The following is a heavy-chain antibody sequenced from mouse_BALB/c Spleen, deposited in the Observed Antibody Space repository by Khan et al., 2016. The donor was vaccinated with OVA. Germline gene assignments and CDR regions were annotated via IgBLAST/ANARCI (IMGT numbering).Heavy chain of an antibody. Sequence: QVHLQQSGPELKKPGETVKISCKASGYTFTNYGMNWVKQAPGKGLKWMGWINTYTGQPTYADDFKGRFAFSLETSASTAYLQINNLKNEDTATYFCARVGYSGTMDYWGQGTSVTVSS. CDR2: INTYTGQP. CDR1: GYTFTNYG. V-gene: IGHV9-3-1*01. CDR3: ARVGYSGTMDY. J-gene: IGHJ4*01. D-gene: IGHD2-14*01.